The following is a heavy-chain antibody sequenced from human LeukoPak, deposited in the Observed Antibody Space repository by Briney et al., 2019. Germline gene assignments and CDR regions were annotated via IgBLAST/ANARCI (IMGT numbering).Heavy chain of an antibody. D-gene: IGHD3-22*01. J-gene: IGHJ4*02. CDR2: INPNSGGT. V-gene: IGHV1-2*06. CDR3: ARDFDSSGYFQAG. Sequence: GASVKVSCKASGYTFTGYYMHWVRQAPGQGLEWMGRINPNSGGTNYAQKFQGRVTMTRDTSISTAYMELSRLRSGDTAVYYCARDFDSSGYFQAGWGQGTLVTVSS. CDR1: GYTFTGYY.